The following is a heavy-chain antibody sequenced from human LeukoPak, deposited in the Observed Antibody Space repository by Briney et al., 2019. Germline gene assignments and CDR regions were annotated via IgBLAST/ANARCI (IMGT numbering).Heavy chain of an antibody. Sequence: ASVKVSCKTSGYTFTAYCIHWVRQAPGQGLEWMGWINPNSGGTNYAQKFQGRVTMTRDTSMTTASMELRSLRSDDTAVYYCARISVYSSSWYILLDYWGQGTLVTVSS. CDR3: ARISVYSSSWYILLDY. CDR2: INPNSGGT. J-gene: IGHJ4*02. CDR1: GYTFTAYC. D-gene: IGHD6-13*01. V-gene: IGHV1-2*02.